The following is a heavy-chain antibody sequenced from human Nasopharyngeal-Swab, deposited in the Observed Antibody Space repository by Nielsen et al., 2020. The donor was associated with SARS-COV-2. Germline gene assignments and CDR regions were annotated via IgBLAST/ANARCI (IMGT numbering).Heavy chain of an antibody. Sequence: SETLSLTCAVYGESFSNYKWSWIRQSPGKGLEWIGEINYSGSTNYNPSLKSRVTISIDTFRNQFSLKLSSVTAADTAVYYCARDRGWYDSWGHGTLVTVSS. CDR2: INYSGST. CDR1: GESFSNYK. J-gene: IGHJ5*01. CDR3: ARDRGWYDS. D-gene: IGHD3-16*02. V-gene: IGHV4-34*01.